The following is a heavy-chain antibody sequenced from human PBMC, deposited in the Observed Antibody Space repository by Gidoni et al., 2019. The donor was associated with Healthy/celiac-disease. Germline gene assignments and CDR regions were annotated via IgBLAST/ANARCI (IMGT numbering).Heavy chain of an antibody. CDR2: IIPSFGTA. V-gene: IGHV1-69*01. CDR3: AARGGYSGYDCGDFDY. Sequence: QVQLVQSGAEVKKPGSSVTVSCTASGGTFSSYAISWVRQAPGQGLEWMGGIIPSFGTANYAQKFQGRVTITADESTSTAYMELSSLRSEDTAVYYCAARGGYSGYDCGDFDYWGQGTLVTVSS. J-gene: IGHJ4*02. D-gene: IGHD5-12*01. CDR1: GGTFSSYA.